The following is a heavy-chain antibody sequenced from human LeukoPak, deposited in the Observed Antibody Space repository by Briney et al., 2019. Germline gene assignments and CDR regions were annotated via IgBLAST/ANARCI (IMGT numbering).Heavy chain of an antibody. CDR2: INHSGGT. J-gene: IGHJ4*02. Sequence: SETLSLTCAVYGGSFSGYYWSWIRQPPGKGLEWIGEINHSGGTNYNPSLKSRVTISVDTSKNQFSLKLSSVTAADTAVYYCARGTNDYGGNSLYYFDYWGQGTLVTVSS. CDR1: GGSFSGYY. CDR3: ARGTNDYGGNSLYYFDY. D-gene: IGHD4-23*01. V-gene: IGHV4-34*01.